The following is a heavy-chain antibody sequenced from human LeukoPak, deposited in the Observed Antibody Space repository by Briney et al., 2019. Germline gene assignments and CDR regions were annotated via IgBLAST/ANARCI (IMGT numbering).Heavy chain of an antibody. CDR2: IYHSGST. V-gene: IGHV4-59*01. CDR1: GGSISSYY. J-gene: IGHJ4*03. CDR3: VAATSYYFDY. Sequence: SETLSLTCTVSGGSISSYYWSWIRQPPGKGLEWIGYIYHSGSTNYNPSLKSRVTISVDTSKNQFSLKLSSVTAADTAVYYCVAATSYYFDYWGQGTTVTVSS. D-gene: IGHD2-15*01.